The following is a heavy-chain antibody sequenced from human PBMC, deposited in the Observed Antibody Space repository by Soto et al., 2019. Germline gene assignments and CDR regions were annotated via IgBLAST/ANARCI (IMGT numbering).Heavy chain of an antibody. Sequence: ASVKVSCKAAGYTFTGYYMHWVRQAPGQGLEWMGWINPNSGGTNYAQKFQGWVTMTRDTSISTAYMELSRLRSDDTAVYYCARDRGSGRYFFWYWGQGTLVTVSS. V-gene: IGHV1-2*04. D-gene: IGHD6-19*01. CDR2: INPNSGGT. CDR1: GYTFTGYY. CDR3: ARDRGSGRYFFWY. J-gene: IGHJ4*02.